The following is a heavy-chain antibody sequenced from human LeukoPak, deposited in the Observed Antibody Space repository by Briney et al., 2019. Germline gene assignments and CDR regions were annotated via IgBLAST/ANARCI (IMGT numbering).Heavy chain of an antibody. CDR1: GFTFSNYW. J-gene: IGHJ5*02. D-gene: IGHD3-10*01. CDR3: ARELSYYYGSGSYNGNWFDP. Sequence: PGGSLRLSCAASGFTFSNYWMSWVRQAPGKGLEWVANIKQDGSEKYYVDSVKGRFTIARDNAKNSLYLQMNSLRAEDTAVYYCARELSYYYGSGSYNGNWFDPWGQGTLVTVSS. V-gene: IGHV3-7*01. CDR2: IKQDGSEK.